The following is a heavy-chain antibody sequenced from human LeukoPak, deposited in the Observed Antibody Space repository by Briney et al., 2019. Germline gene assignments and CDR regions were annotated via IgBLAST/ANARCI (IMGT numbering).Heavy chain of an antibody. CDR1: GFTASSNY. Sequence: PRGALRLSCAPSGFTASSNYMSWGRQAPGKGGGWVSVIYSGGSTYYADSVKGRFTISRDYSKNTLYLQMNTLRPADTAVYYCATGPNPQTLYDPLDYWGQGTLVTVAS. CDR3: ATGPNPQTLYDPLDY. V-gene: IGHV3-53*05. CDR2: IYSGGST. J-gene: IGHJ4*02. D-gene: IGHD3-22*01.